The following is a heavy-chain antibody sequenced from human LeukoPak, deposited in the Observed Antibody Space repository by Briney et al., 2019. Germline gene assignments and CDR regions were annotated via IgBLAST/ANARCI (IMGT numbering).Heavy chain of an antibody. CDR3: AKDRRTGPPRYFDY. CDR1: GFTFSSYA. V-gene: IGHV3-23*01. CDR2: IGDSAYNT. J-gene: IGHJ4*02. Sequence: GGSLRLSCAASGFTFSSYAFSWVRQAPGKGLEWVSAIGDSAYNTYYADSVKGRFTISRDNSKNTLYLQMNSLRVEDTAVYYCAKDRRTGPPRYFDYWGQGILVTVSS.